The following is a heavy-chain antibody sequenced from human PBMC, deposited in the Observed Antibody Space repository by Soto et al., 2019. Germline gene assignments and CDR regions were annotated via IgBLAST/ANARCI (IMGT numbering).Heavy chain of an antibody. CDR3: ASSASPDAY. Sequence: EVQLVESGGGLVQPGGSLRLSCVASGFTFNRYSMNWVRQAPGKGLEWISYINSGSTSVFYPDSVKGRFTISRDNAKNSLYLQMNSLRAEDTAVYYCASSASPDAYWGQGTLVTVSS. V-gene: IGHV3-48*01. D-gene: IGHD1-26*01. CDR2: INSGSTSV. CDR1: GFTFNRYS. J-gene: IGHJ4*02.